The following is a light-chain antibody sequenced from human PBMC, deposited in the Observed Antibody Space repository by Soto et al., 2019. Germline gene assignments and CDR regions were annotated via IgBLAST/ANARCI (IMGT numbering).Light chain of an antibody. CDR1: GSNVGTNY. J-gene: IGLJ3*02. V-gene: IGLV1-47*01. CDR3: AAWDDSLSGRV. CDR2: AND. Sequence: QSVLTQPPSASGTPGQRVTISCSGSGSNVGTNYVYWYQQLPGTAPKLLIYANDQRPSGVPDRFSGSKSGTSASLAISGLRSGDEADYYCAAWDDSLSGRVFGGGTKLTVL.